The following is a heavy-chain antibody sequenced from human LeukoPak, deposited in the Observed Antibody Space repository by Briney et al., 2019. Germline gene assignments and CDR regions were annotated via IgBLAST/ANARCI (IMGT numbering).Heavy chain of an antibody. V-gene: IGHV1-18*01. D-gene: IGHD5-12*01. CDR3: ARDYGYGVTVMISDDY. CDR1: GYTFNRYG. J-gene: IGHJ4*02. CDR2: TSGYNSKT. Sequence: ASVKLSCKASGYTFNRYGITWVRHAPGQGLEWMGWTSGYNSKTNYAQKLQGRVTMTTDTSTSTAYMELRSLRSDDTAMYYCARDYGYGVTVMISDDYWGQGTLVTVSS.